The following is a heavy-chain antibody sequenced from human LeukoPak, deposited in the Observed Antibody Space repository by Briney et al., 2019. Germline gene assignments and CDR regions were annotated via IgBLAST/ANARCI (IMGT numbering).Heavy chain of an antibody. J-gene: IGHJ4*02. CDR3: ARTRGSYYLFDY. V-gene: IGHV1-69*04. CDR1: GGTFSSYA. D-gene: IGHD1-26*01. Sequence: GASVEVSCKASGGTFSSYAISWVRQAPGQGLEWMGRIIPILGIANYAQKFQGRVTITADKSTSTAYMELSSLRSEDTAVYYCARTRGSYYLFDYWGQGTLVTVSS. CDR2: IIPILGIA.